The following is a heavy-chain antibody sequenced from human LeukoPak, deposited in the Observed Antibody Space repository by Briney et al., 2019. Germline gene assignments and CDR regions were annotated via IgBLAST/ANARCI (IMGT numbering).Heavy chain of an antibody. CDR1: GYNFSSYA. CDR2: ISVYYGNT. J-gene: IGHJ4*02. CDR3: ARVDSAWPLDC. Sequence: ASVKVSCKASGYNFSSYAISWVRQTPGHGLEWLGWISVYYGNTKSAQEVQDRLTMTTDTSTSTAYMELTSLRSDDTAVYYCARVDSAWPLDCWVQGTLVTVSS. D-gene: IGHD6-19*01. V-gene: IGHV1-18*01.